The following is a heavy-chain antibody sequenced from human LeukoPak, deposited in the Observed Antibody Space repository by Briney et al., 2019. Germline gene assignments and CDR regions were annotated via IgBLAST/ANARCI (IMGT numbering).Heavy chain of an antibody. CDR2: FSYSGST. Sequence: SETLSLTCTVPGASMRTHYWSWIRQPPGEGLEWIGYFSYSGSTNYNPSLKSRVTLSVDTSTNQFSLKLNSMTAADTAVYYCARGERLGPDYWGQGTLVTVSS. CDR1: GASMRTHY. V-gene: IGHV4-59*11. J-gene: IGHJ4*02. CDR3: ARGERLGPDY. D-gene: IGHD7-27*01.